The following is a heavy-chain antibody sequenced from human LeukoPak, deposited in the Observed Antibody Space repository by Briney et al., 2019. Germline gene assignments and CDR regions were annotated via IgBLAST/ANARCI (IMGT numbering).Heavy chain of an antibody. Sequence: GGSLRLSCAASGFTFSSYAMSWVRQAPGKGLEWVSAISGSGGSTYYADSVKGRFTISRDNSKNTLYLQMNSLRAEDTAVYYCARDLGDSSGYYVQSAWNYWGQGTLVTVSS. CDR2: ISGSGGST. CDR1: GFTFSSYA. D-gene: IGHD3-22*01. V-gene: IGHV3-23*01. J-gene: IGHJ4*02. CDR3: ARDLGDSSGYYVQSAWNY.